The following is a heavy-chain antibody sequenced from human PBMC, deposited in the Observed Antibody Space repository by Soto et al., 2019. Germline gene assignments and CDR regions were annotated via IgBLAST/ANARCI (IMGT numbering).Heavy chain of an antibody. CDR1: GGTFSTSA. CDR3: ARLGDTSGWYGKY. J-gene: IGHJ4*02. CDR2: ISAYNGNT. V-gene: IGHV1-18*01. D-gene: IGHD6-19*01. Sequence: ASVKASCKASGGTFSTSAFSWVRQAPGQGLEWMGWISAYNGNTKYAQKLQGRVTLTTDTSTSTAYMELRSLRSDDTAVYYCARLGDTSGWYGKYWGQGTPVTVSS.